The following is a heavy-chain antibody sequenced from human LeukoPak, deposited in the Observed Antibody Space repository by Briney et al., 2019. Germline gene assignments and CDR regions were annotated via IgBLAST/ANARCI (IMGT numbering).Heavy chain of an antibody. D-gene: IGHD7-27*01. CDR3: ATPSGELGAGYFDY. CDR2: ISAYNDNT. J-gene: IGHJ4*02. Sequence: ASVKVSCKASGYTFTNYGMTWVRQAPGQGLEWMGWISAYNDNTNYAPKFQGRVTMTEDTSTDTAYMELSSLRSEDTAVYYCATPSGELGAGYFDYWGQGTLVTVSS. CDR1: GYTFTNYG. V-gene: IGHV1-18*01.